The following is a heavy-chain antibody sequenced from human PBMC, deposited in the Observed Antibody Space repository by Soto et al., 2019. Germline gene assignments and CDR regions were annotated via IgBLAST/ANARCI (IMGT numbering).Heavy chain of an antibody. CDR2: IYPGDSDT. CDR3: ARHPPSIAARSGWFDP. Sequence: PGESLKISCKGSGYSFTSYWIGWVRQMPGKGLEWMGIIYPGDSDTRYSPSFQGQVTISADKSISTAYLQWSSLKASDTAMYYCARHPPSIAARSGWFDPWGQGTLVTVSS. V-gene: IGHV5-51*01. J-gene: IGHJ5*02. D-gene: IGHD6-6*01. CDR1: GYSFTSYW.